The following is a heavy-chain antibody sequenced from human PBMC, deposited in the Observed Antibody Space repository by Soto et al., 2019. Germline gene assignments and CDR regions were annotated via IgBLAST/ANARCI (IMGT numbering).Heavy chain of an antibody. J-gene: IGHJ4*02. CDR2: INTYNGNT. Sequence: GASVKVSCKTFGYTFTSYGIGWARQAPGQGLEWMGWINTYNGNTNYAQNLQGRVTLTTDTSTSTAYMELRSLRSNDTAIYYCARAGPSFWSEPNFDYWGQGTLVTVSS. CDR1: GYTFTSYG. V-gene: IGHV1-18*01. D-gene: IGHD3-3*01. CDR3: ARAGPSFWSEPNFDY.